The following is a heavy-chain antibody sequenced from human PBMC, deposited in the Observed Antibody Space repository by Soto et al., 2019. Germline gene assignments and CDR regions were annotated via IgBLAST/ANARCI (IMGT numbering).Heavy chain of an antibody. J-gene: IGHJ3*02. V-gene: IGHV1-3*01. CDR3: ARDPWIAVAGDDAFDI. CDR1: GYTXNSYA. D-gene: IGHD6-19*01. Sequence: GXSXKVSYKASGYTXNSYARNLVRQAPGQSLEWMGWINAGNCNTKYSQKFQGRVTITRETSSSTAYMELSSLISEDTAVYYCARDPWIAVAGDDAFDIWGQGTMVTVSS. CDR2: INAGNCNT.